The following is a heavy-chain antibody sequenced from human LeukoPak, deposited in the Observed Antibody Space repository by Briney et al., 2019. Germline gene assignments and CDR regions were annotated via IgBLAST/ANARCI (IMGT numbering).Heavy chain of an antibody. D-gene: IGHD3-16*01. CDR3: ARFTYTTRPSDV. J-gene: IGHJ6*04. Sequence: SETLSLTCSVSGGSISGYYWSWIRQPPGQTLEWIGYIYSSGSTNYNPSLQSRVTMSVDTSMNQFSLRLSSVTAADTAVYYCARFTYTTRPSDVWGKGATVTVSS. CDR2: IYSSGST. V-gene: IGHV4-4*09. CDR1: GGSISGYY.